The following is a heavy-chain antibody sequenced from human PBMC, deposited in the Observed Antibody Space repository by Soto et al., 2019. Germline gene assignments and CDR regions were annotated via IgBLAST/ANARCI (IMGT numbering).Heavy chain of an antibody. Sequence: QVQLQESGPGLVKPSQTLSLTCTVSGGSISSGGYYWSWIRQHPGKGLEWIGYIYYSGSTYYNPSLKSRVTIAVDTSKNQFSLKLSSVTAADTAVYYCARSVGGSYRSRSAVDYWGKGTLVTVSS. CDR3: ARSVGGSYRSRSAVDY. J-gene: IGHJ4*02. V-gene: IGHV4-31*03. D-gene: IGHD3-16*02. CDR2: IYYSGST. CDR1: GGSISSGGYY.